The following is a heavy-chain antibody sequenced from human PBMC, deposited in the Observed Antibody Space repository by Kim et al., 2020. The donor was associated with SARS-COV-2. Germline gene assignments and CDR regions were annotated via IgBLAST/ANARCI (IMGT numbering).Heavy chain of an antibody. Sequence: ADSLKGRFTSSRDNAENSLYLQMNSLSAEDTAVYYCARGMRGFSYGKIDYWGQGTLVTVSS. CDR3: ARGMRGFSYGKIDY. D-gene: IGHD5-18*01. J-gene: IGHJ4*02. V-gene: IGHV3-21*01.